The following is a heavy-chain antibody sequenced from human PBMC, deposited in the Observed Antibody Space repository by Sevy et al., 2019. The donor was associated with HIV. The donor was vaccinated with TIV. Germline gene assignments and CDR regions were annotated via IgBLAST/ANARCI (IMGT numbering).Heavy chain of an antibody. D-gene: IGHD6-13*01. V-gene: IGHV3-30*04. CDR3: AKTLLPAAVLFDY. CDR1: GFTFSSYA. Sequence: GGSLRLSCQASGFTFSSYAMHWVRQAPGKGLEWVAVISYDGSNIYYGDSVKGRFTISRDNSKNTLYLKMNSLRIEDTAVYYCAKTLLPAAVLFDYWGQGTLVTVSS. J-gene: IGHJ4*02. CDR2: ISYDGSNI.